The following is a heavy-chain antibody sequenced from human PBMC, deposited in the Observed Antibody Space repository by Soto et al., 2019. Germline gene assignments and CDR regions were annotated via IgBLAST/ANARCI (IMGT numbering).Heavy chain of an antibody. Sequence: GGSLRLSCAASGFSFSIYGMHWVRQAPGKGLDWVAFISFDGNYQYYADFVKGRFTVSRDNSNNTLDLQMNSVRPEDTAVYYCVKGYYYSVSGSPHDRFDNWGQGILVTVSS. D-gene: IGHD3-10*01. J-gene: IGHJ4*02. CDR1: GFSFSIYG. CDR2: ISFDGNYQ. CDR3: VKGYYYSVSGSPHDRFDN. V-gene: IGHV3-30*18.